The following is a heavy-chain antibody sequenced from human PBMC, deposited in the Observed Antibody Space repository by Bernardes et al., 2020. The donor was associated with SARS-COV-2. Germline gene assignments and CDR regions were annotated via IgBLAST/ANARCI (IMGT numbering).Heavy chain of an antibody. CDR3: ARGRGYYDFPYDP. J-gene: IGHJ5*02. CDR1: GGSFSGYY. D-gene: IGHD3-3*01. Sequence: SETLSLTCAVYGGSFSGYYWTWIRQSPGKGLEWIGEVHHSGRTNYNPSLESRVDISVDTSKNQFSLRLSSVIAADTAVYYCARGRGYYDFPYDPWGQGILVTVSS. V-gene: IGHV4-34*01. CDR2: VHHSGRT.